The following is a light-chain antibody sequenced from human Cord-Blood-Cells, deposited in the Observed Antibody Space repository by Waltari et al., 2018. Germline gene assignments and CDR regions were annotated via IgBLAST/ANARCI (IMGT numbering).Light chain of an antibody. V-gene: IGLV2-14*01. J-gene: IGLJ3*02. CDR3: SSYTSSSTLV. CDR2: DVS. Sequence: SALTQPASVSGSPGQSIPISCTGTSSDVGGSNYVSWYQQHPGKAPKLMIYDVSNRPSGVSNRFSGSKSGNTASLTISGLQAEDEADYYCSSYTSSSTLVFGGGTKLTVL. CDR1: SSDVGGSNY.